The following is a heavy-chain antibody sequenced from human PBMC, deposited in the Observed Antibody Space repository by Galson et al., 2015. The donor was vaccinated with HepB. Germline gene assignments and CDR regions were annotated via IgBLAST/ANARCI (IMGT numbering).Heavy chain of an antibody. CDR1: GFTFSSHW. D-gene: IGHD5-24*01. CDR3: VRGAGWLLDS. Sequence: CAASGFTFSSHWMNWVRQAPGKGLEWVALIRGDGTEKHYVDSVKGRFTISRDNAKNSLYLQMKSLRAEDTAVYYCVRGAGWLLDSWGQGTLVTVSS. V-gene: IGHV3-7*01. J-gene: IGHJ4*02. CDR2: IRGDGTEK.